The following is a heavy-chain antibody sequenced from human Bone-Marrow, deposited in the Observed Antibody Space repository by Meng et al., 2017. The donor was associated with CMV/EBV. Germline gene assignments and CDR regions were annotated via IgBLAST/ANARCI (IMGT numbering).Heavy chain of an antibody. CDR3: ARDPKLPFGQWEFYYYYGMDV. Sequence: GESLKISCAASGFTFNNYAMSWVRQAPGKGLEWVSVIYSGGSSTYYADSVKGRFTISRDNSKNTLYLQMNSLRAEDTAVYYCARDPKLPFGQWEFYYYYGMDVWGQGTTVTVSS. J-gene: IGHJ6*02. D-gene: IGHD3-10*01. CDR2: IYSGGSST. V-gene: IGHV3-23*03. CDR1: GFTFNNYA.